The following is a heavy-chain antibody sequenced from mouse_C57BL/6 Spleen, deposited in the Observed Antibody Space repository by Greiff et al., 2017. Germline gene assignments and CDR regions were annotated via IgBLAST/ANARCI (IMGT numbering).Heavy chain of an antibody. Sequence: QVQLQQPGAELVRPGSSVKLSCKASGYTFTSYWMDWVKQRPGQGLEWIGMIHPNSGSTNYNEKFKSKDTLTVDKSSSTAYMQLSSLTSEDSAVYYGARGGPGSSLAYWGQGTLVTVST. CDR1: GYTFTSYW. V-gene: IGHV1-64*01. CDR3: ARGGPGSSLAY. J-gene: IGHJ3*01. CDR2: IHPNSGST. D-gene: IGHD1-1*01.